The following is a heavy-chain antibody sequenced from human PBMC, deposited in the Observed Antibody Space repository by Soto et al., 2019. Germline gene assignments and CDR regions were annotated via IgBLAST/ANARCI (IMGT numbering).Heavy chain of an antibody. CDR1: GFTFSSYG. V-gene: IGHV3-30*18. CDR2: ISYDGSNK. J-gene: IGHJ6*02. Sequence: PGGSLRLSCAASGFTFSSYGMHWVRQAPGKGLEWVAVISYDGSNKYYADSVKGRFTISRDNSKNTLYLQMNSLRAEDTAVYYCAKSLTIQYSYGMDVWGQGTTVTVSS. D-gene: IGHD3-3*01. CDR3: AKSLTIQYSYGMDV.